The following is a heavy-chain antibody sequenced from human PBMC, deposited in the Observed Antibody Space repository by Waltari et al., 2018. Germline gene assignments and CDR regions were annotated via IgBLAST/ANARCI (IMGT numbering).Heavy chain of an antibody. CDR3: AKWYGGDYYFDY. D-gene: IGHD1-26*01. J-gene: IGHJ4*02. V-gene: IGHV3-30*02. CDR1: GFTFSNYG. Sequence: QVQLVESGGGVVQPGGSLRLSCAASGFTFSNYGMHWVRLAPGKGLQWVAFIQYDGRNKYYAESVKGRFTISRDNSKNTLYLQMDSLRAEDTALYYCAKWYGGDYYFDYWGQGTLVTVSS. CDR2: IQYDGRNK.